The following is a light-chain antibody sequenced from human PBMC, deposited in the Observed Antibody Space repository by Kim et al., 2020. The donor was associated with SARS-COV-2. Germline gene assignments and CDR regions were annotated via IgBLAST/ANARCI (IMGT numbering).Light chain of an antibody. CDR2: DDI. J-gene: IGLJ2*01. V-gene: IGLV1-51*01. CDR3: ALWEYSLSAVL. Sequence: GSGSTSDAGHIYVSWYQRLPARAPHLLIYDDIKRPSEIPDRCSAAKAGTSATLAITGLQAGDEADYFGALWEYSLSAVLFGGGTQLTVL. CDR1: TSDAGHIY.